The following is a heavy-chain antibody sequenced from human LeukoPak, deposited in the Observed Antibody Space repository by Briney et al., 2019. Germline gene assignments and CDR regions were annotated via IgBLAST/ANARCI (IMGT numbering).Heavy chain of an antibody. CDR3: ARHGNDYVWGSYRYNWFDP. V-gene: IGHV4-34*01. D-gene: IGHD3-16*02. CDR2: IDHSGST. CDR1: GASFSGYY. J-gene: IGHJ5*02. Sequence: SETLSLTCAVYGASFSGYYWSWIRQPPGKRLEWIGEIDHSGSTNYNPSLKSRVTISVDTSKNHFSLKLSSVTAADTAVYYCARHGNDYVWGSYRYNWFDPWGQGTLVTVSS.